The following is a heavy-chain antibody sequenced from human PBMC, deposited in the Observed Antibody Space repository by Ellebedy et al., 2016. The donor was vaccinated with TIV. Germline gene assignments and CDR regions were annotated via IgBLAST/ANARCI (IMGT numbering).Heavy chain of an antibody. CDR2: ISYDGSNK. CDR1: GFTFSSYA. Sequence: GESLKISXAASGFTFSSYAMHWVRQAPGKGLEWVTVISYDGSNKYYADSVKGRFTISRDNSKNTLYLQMNSLRAEDTAAYYCARDPLGDSHFDYWGQGTLVTVSS. V-gene: IGHV3-30-3*01. D-gene: IGHD2-21*02. CDR3: ARDPLGDSHFDY. J-gene: IGHJ4*02.